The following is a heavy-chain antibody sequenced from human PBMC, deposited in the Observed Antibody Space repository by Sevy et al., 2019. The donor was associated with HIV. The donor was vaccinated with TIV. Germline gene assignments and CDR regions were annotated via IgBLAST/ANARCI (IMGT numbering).Heavy chain of an antibody. Sequence: EGSLRLSCAASGFSFNMNSMNWVRQAPGKELEWVSSIRSISTYIYYADSVKGRFTISRDNAKNSLYLQMNSLRAEDTAVYYCAGNSVSVPPDWFDPWGQGTLVTVSS. CDR1: GFSFNMNS. V-gene: IGHV3-21*01. D-gene: IGHD1-26*01. J-gene: IGHJ5*02. CDR2: IRSISTYI. CDR3: AGNSVSVPPDWFDP.